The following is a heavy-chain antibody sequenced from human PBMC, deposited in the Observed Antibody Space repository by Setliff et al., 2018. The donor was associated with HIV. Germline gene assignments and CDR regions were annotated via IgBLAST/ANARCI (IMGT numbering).Heavy chain of an antibody. J-gene: IGHJ4*02. CDR2: ISTSGADT. CDR3: AREDSSWDGSLDY. Sequence: LRLSCAASGFTFSSYAMSWVRQAPGKGLEWVSTISTSGADTYDAHSMKGRFTISRDNSKNTLYLQMNSLTAEDTAVYYCAREDSSWDGSLDYWGQGTPVTVSS. V-gene: IGHV3-23*01. CDR1: GFTFSSYA. D-gene: IGHD6-13*01.